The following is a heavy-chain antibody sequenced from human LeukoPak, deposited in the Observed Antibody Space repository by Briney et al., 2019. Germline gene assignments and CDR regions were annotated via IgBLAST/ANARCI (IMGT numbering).Heavy chain of an antibody. J-gene: IGHJ1*01. CDR1: GYTFTSYY. Sequence: RASVKVSCKASGYTFTSYYMHWVRQAPGQGLEWMGIINPSGGSTSYAQKFQGRVTMTRDMSTSTASMELRSLRSDDAAVYYCARASVTAAGTRYFLHWGQGTLVTVSS. V-gene: IGHV1-46*01. CDR3: ARASVTAAGTRYFLH. CDR2: INPSGGST. D-gene: IGHD6-13*01.